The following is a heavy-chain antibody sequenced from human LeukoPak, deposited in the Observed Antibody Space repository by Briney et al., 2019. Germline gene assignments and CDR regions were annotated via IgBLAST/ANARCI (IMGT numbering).Heavy chain of an antibody. Sequence: GGSLRLSCAASGFTFSSYSMNWVRQAPGKGLEWVSSITSSSSYIYYADSVKGRFTISRDNAKNSLYLQMNSLRAEDTAVYYCARDAHITMIVVVTYNWFDPWGQGTLVTVSS. D-gene: IGHD3-22*01. CDR3: ARDAHITMIVVVTYNWFDP. V-gene: IGHV3-21*01. J-gene: IGHJ5*02. CDR1: GFTFSSYS. CDR2: ITSSSSYI.